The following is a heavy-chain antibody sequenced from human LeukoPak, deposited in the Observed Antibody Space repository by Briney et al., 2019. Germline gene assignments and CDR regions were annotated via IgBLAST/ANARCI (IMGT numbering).Heavy chain of an antibody. J-gene: IGHJ6*03. V-gene: IGHV4-59*01. Sequence: PSETLSLTCTVSGGSISSYYWSWIRQPPGKGLEWIGYIYDSGSTIYNPSLKSRVTASIDRSKNQISLRLNFVTAADTAVYYCATVGVAVPTTMKYYYMHVWGKGTTVTVSS. CDR1: GGSISSYY. CDR2: IYDSGST. D-gene: IGHD3-22*01. CDR3: ATVGVAVPTTMKYYYMHV.